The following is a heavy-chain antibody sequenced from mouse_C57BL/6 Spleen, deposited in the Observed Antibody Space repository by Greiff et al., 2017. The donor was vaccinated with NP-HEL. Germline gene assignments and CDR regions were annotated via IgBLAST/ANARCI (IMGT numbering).Heavy chain of an antibody. CDR2: IDPANGNT. V-gene: IGHV14-3*01. J-gene: IGHJ4*01. CDR3: ARHYYGSRGAMDY. Sequence: VQLKESVAELVRPGASVKLSCTASGFNIKNTYMHWVKQRPEQGLEWIGRIDPANGNTKYAPKFQGKATITADTSSNTAYLQLSSLTSEDTAIYYCARHYYGSRGAMDYWGQGTSVTVSS. D-gene: IGHD1-1*01. CDR1: GFNIKNTY.